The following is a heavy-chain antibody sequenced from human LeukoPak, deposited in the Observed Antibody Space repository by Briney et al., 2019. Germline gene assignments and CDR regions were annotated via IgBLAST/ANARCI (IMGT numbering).Heavy chain of an antibody. V-gene: IGHV1-69*01. J-gene: IGHJ6*02. CDR3: ARDRIGGSYYYYYGMDV. CDR1: GGTFSSYA. D-gene: IGHD2-15*01. Sequence: SVNVSCKASGGTFSSYAISWVRRAPGQGREWMGGIIPIFGTANYAQKFQGRVTITADESTSTAYMELSSLRSEDTAVYYCARDRIGGSYYYYYGMDVWGQGTTVTVSS. CDR2: IIPIFGTA.